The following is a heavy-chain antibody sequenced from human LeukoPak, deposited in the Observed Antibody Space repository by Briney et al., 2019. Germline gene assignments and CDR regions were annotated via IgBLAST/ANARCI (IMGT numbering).Heavy chain of an antibody. CDR2: ISGSGGST. D-gene: IGHD1-20*01. CDR1: GFTFSSDA. Sequence: GGSLRLSCAASGFTFSSDAMSWVRQAPGKGLEWVSTISGSGGSTYYADSVKGRFTISRDNAKNSLYLQMNSLRAEDTAVYYCARRRYNWNAIDYWGQGTLVTVSS. V-gene: IGHV3-23*01. CDR3: ARRRYNWNAIDY. J-gene: IGHJ4*02.